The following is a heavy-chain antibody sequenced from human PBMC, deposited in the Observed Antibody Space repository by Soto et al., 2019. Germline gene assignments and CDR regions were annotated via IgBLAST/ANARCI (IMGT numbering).Heavy chain of an antibody. Sequence: EVQLVESGGGLVQPGRSLRLSCAASGFTFDDYAMHWVRQAPGKGLVWVSGISCDSASIGYADSVKGRFTISRDNAKKYLYLQMNSLRAEDTAFYYCATDIWPLGYCSSTSCNDAFGIWGQGTTVTLSS. CDR2: ISCDSASI. D-gene: IGHD2-2*01. CDR1: GFTFDDYA. CDR3: ATDIWPLGYCSSTSCNDAFGI. V-gene: IGHV3-9*01. J-gene: IGHJ3*02.